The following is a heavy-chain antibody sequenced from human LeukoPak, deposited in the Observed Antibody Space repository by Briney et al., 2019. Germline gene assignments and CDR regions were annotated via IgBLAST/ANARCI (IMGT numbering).Heavy chain of an antibody. CDR3: ARGSNWGSD. CDR1: GGSISSSSYY. D-gene: IGHD7-27*01. Sequence: PSETLSLTCTVSGGSISSSSYYWGWIRQPPGKGLEWIGEINHSGSTNYNPSLKSRVTISVDTSKNQFSLKLSSVTAADTAVYYCARGSNWGSDWGQGTLVTVSS. V-gene: IGHV4-39*07. J-gene: IGHJ4*02. CDR2: INHSGST.